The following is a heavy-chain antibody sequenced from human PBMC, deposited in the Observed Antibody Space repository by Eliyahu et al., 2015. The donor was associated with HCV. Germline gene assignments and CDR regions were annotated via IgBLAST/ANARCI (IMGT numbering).Heavy chain of an antibody. V-gene: IGHV4-59*01. CDR2: IYYSGXT. Sequence: QVQLQESGPGLVKPSETLSLTCTVSGGPISSYYWSXIRXPPGKGLEWIGYIYYSGXTNYTPSXKSRVTISVDTSKXQFSLKLTSVTAADTAVYYCASGGGGIAVAGTGGWFDPWGQGTLVTVSS. D-gene: IGHD6-19*01. CDR3: ASGGGGIAVAGTGGWFDP. CDR1: GGPISSYY. J-gene: IGHJ5*02.